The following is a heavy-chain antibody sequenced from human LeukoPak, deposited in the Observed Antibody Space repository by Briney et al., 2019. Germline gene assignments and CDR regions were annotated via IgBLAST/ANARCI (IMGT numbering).Heavy chain of an antibody. Sequence: GRSLRLSCAASGFTFDDYAMHWVRQAPGKGLEWVSGISWNSGSIGYADSVKGRFTISRDNAKNSLYLQMNSLRAEDAALYYCAKDRYSSGYYYLDYWGQGTLVTVSS. J-gene: IGHJ4*02. CDR2: ISWNSGSI. V-gene: IGHV3-9*01. D-gene: IGHD3-22*01. CDR1: GFTFDDYA. CDR3: AKDRYSSGYYYLDY.